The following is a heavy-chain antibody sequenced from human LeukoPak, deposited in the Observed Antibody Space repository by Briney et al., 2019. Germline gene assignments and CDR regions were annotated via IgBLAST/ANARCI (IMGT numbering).Heavy chain of an antibody. CDR1: GGSISSGGFH. D-gene: IGHD2-2*01. CDR2: INHSGST. Sequence: SETLSLTCTVSGGSISSGGFHWSWIRQPPGKGLEWIGEINHSGSTNYNPSLKSRVTISVDTSKNQFSLKLSSVTAADTAVYYCARGITWYCSSTSCYELGAGYYFDYWGQGTLVTVSS. J-gene: IGHJ4*02. CDR3: ARGITWYCSSTSCYELGAGYYFDY. V-gene: IGHV4-39*07.